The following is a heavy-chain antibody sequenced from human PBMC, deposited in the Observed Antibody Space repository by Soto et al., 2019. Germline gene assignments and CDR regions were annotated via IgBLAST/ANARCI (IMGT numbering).Heavy chain of an antibody. J-gene: IGHJ4*02. CDR1: GFTFINYG. V-gene: IGHV3-23*01. CDR2: ITDSGDGT. CDR3: AKLGSSSWSPHYYFDY. D-gene: IGHD2-2*01. Sequence: GGSLRLSCAASGFTFINYGMGWVRQAPGKGLEWVSAITDSGDGTYYIDSVKGRFTISRDNSKSTLYLQMNSLRAEDTAIYYCAKLGSSSWSPHYYFDYWGQGTLLTVSS.